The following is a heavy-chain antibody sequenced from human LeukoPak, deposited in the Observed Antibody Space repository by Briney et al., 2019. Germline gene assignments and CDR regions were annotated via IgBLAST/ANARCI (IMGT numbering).Heavy chain of an antibody. CDR2: ISSTGGTI. Sequence: GGSLRLSCGVSGFTFSDYYMSWIRQAPGKGLEWVAYISSTGGTIYYPDSVKGGSTFPRDNPKTSLSLQMNGLRAKDPAVYSLARDGSLQEWELRGWFDPWGQGTLVTVSS. CDR3: ARDGSLQEWELRGWFDP. D-gene: IGHD1-26*01. J-gene: IGHJ5*02. CDR1: GFTFSDYY. V-gene: IGHV3-11*01.